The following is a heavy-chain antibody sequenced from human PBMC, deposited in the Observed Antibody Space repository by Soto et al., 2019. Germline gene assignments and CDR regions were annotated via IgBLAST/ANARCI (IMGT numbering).Heavy chain of an antibody. J-gene: IGHJ4*02. D-gene: IGHD5-12*01. CDR3: ERINRNVRDGYNYWLSDY. V-gene: IGHV4-31*03. Sequence: QVQLQESGPGLVKPSQTLSLTCTVSGGSISSGGYYWSWIRQHPGKGLEWIGYIYYSGSTYYNPXXKSRVTISVHXXKXQXXLKLSSVTAADTAVYYCERINRNVRDGYNYWLSDYWGQGTLVTVSS. CDR1: GGSISSGGYY. CDR2: IYYSGST.